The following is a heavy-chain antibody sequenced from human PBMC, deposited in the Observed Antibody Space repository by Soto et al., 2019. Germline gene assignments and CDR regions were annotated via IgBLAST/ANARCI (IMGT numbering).Heavy chain of an antibody. CDR2: IWYDGSEK. CDR3: GRDLRTSAGDY. J-gene: IGHJ4*02. Sequence: QVQLVESGGTVVQVGGSLRLSCAASGFAFHGYAMHWVRQAPGKGLDWVAVIWYDGSEKYYADSVEGRFTISRDNSKNTLYRHMNSLRVEDTAVYYCGRDLRTSAGDYWGQGTLVAVSS. D-gene: IGHD3-10*01. V-gene: IGHV3-33*01. CDR1: GFAFHGYA.